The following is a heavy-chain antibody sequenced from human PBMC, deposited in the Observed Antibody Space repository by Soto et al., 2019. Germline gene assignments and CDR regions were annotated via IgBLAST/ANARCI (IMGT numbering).Heavy chain of an antibody. V-gene: IGHV1-69*12. J-gene: IGHJ6*02. CDR1: GVSLSDYG. Sequence: QVQLVQSGAEVKKPGSSVKVSCKASGVSLSDYGLSWVRQAPGQGLEWMGAITPVFGTPNYAQKFQDRVTITADWSTTTVYMEVRSPPSEDTAVYYCARAAATKIVVNTYSAMDVWGQGTTVTVSS. CDR3: ARAAATKIVVNTYSAMDV. CDR2: ITPVFGTP. D-gene: IGHD3-22*01.